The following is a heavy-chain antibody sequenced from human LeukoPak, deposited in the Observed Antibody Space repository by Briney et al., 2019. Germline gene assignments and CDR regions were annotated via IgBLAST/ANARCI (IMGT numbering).Heavy chain of an antibody. D-gene: IGHD2-2*01. V-gene: IGHV3-23*01. CDR2: ISGSGGST. J-gene: IGHJ4*02. CDR3: AKVFGCSSTSCSRGFDY. Sequence: GGSLRLSCAASGFTFSSYAMSWVRQAPGKGLEWVSAISGSGGSTYYADSVKGRFTISRDNSKNTLYLQMNSLRAEDTAVYYCAKVFGCSSTSCSRGFDYWGQGILVTVSS. CDR1: GFTFSSYA.